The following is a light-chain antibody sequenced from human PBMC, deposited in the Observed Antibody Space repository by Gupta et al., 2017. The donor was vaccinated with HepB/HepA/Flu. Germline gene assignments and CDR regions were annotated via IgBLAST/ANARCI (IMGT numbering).Light chain of an antibody. J-gene: IGLJ2*01. CDR1: SSDVGGYNY. CDR2: EVY. Sequence: QSALTQPPSASGSPGQSVTISCTGTSSDVGGYNYVSWYQHHPGKAPKLISYEVYHRPSGVPERCAGSKSGNTALLYVSRLQAEDEANYYCSSYAGSDNVVFGGGTKLTVL. V-gene: IGLV2-8*01. CDR3: SSYAGSDNVV.